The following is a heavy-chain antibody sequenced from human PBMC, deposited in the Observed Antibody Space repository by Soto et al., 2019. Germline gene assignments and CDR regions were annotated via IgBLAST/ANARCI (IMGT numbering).Heavy chain of an antibody. J-gene: IGHJ4*02. V-gene: IGHV1-18*04. CDR1: GYTFTSYC. D-gene: IGHD6-19*01. CDR2: ISAYNGNT. Sequence: ASVKVSCKASGYTFTSYCISWVRQAPGQGREWMGWISAYNGNTNYAQKLQGRVTMTTDTSTGTAYMELRSLRSDDTAVYYCARVWGIAVAGTGYLDYWGQGTLDTVSS. CDR3: ARVWGIAVAGTGYLDY.